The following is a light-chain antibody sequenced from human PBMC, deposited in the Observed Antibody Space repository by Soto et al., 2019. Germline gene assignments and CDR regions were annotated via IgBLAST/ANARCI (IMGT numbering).Light chain of an antibody. CDR1: SSDVGIYNY. J-gene: IGLJ1*01. CDR2: DVS. CDR3: CSYAGSPRYV. Sequence: QSALTQPRSVSESPGQSVTISCTGTSSDVGIYNYVSWYQQHPGKAPKVMIYDVSERPSGVPDRFSGSKSGNTASLTISGLQAEDEADYYCCSYAGSPRYVFGTGTKLTVL. V-gene: IGLV2-11*01.